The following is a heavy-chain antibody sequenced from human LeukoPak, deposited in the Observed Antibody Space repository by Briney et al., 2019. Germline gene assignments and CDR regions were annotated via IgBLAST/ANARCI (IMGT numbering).Heavy chain of an antibody. V-gene: IGHV3-7*01. CDR1: GFTSSSYW. J-gene: IGHJ4*02. Sequence: GGSLRLSCAASGFTSSSYWMSWVRQAPGKGLEWVANIKQDGSEKYYVDSVKGRFTISGDNAKNSLYLQMNSLRAEDTAVYYCARDGSSGLDFDYWGQGTLVTVSS. D-gene: IGHD6-19*01. CDR2: IKQDGSEK. CDR3: ARDGSSGLDFDY.